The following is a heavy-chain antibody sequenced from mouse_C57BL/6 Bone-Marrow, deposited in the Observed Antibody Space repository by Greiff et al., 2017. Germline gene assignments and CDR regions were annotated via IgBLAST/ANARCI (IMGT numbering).Heavy chain of an antibody. CDR2: IDRSDSST. J-gene: IGHJ3*01. Sequence: QVQLQQPGAELVMPGASVKLSCKASGYTFTSYWMHWVQQRPGQGLEWIGEIDRSDSSTNYTQKFKGKSTWTVDKSSSTVYMQLSSLTSEDSAVYYCARDYYGSSYAYWGQGTLVTVSA. CDR3: ARDYYGSSYAY. CDR1: GYTFTSYW. V-gene: IGHV1-69*01. D-gene: IGHD1-1*01.